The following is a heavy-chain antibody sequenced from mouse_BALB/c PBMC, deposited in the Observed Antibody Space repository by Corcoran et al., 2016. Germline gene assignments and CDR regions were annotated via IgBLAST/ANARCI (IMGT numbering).Heavy chain of an antibody. CDR2: INPYNDGT. Sequence: EVQLQQSGPELVKPGASVKMSCKASGYTFTRYVMHWVKQKPGQGLEWIGYINPYNDGTKYNEKLKGKATLTSDKSSSTAYMELSSLTSEDSAVYYCARSGWLLPYWYFDVWGAGTTVTVSS. J-gene: IGHJ1*01. CDR1: GYTFTRYV. D-gene: IGHD2-3*01. CDR3: ARSGWLLPYWYFDV. V-gene: IGHV1S136*01.